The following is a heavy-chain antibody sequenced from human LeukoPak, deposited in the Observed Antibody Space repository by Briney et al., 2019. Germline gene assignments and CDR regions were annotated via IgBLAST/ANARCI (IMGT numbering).Heavy chain of an antibody. CDR3: ARESSTARFDY. J-gene: IGHJ4*02. V-gene: IGHV4-59*01. CDR2: IYYSGST. Sequence: PSETLSLTCSVSGGSIRSYYWSWIRQPPGKGLEWIGYIYYSGSTNYNPSLQSRVTISMDTSKNQFSLKLTSLTAADTAVYYCARESSTARFDYWGQGTLVTVSS. CDR1: GGSIRSYY.